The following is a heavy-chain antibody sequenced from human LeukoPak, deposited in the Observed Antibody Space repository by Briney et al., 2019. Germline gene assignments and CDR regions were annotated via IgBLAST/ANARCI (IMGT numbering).Heavy chain of an antibody. J-gene: IGHJ4*02. D-gene: IGHD3-16*01. CDR1: GFTFSIYS. Sequence: GGSLRLSCAAYGFTFSIYSMNWVRQAPGKGLEWVSSISSSSSYIYYADSVKGRFTISRDNAKNSLYLQMNSLRAEDTAVYYCARDGGVAYFDYWGQGTLVTVSS. V-gene: IGHV3-21*01. CDR2: ISSSSSYI. CDR3: ARDGGVAYFDY.